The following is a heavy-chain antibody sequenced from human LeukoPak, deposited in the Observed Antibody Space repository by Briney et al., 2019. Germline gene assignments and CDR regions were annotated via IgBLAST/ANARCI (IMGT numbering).Heavy chain of an antibody. D-gene: IGHD6-13*01. CDR1: GYTFTSYY. CDR2: INPSGGST. Sequence: ASVKVSCKASGYTFTSYYMHWVRQAPGQGLEWMGIINPSGGSTSYAQKFQGRVTMTRDMSTSTVYMELSSLRSEDTAVYYCAREKGEAEAGPYWGGETLVTASS. CDR3: AREKGEAEAGPY. V-gene: IGHV1-46*01. J-gene: IGHJ4*02.